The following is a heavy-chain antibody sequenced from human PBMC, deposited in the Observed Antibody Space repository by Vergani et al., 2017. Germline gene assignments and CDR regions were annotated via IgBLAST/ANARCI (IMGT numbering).Heavy chain of an antibody. CDR3: ARQFWVSQGVGAFET. Sequence: QLQLQESGPRLVKPSETLSLTCSVSGYSISRGYYWGWIRQPPGKGLEWIATVFHSGSAYYNPSLRRRVTISVETSKNQFSLRLTTLTAADTAVYYCARQFWVSQGVGAFETWGRGTEVSVSS. CDR1: GYSISRGYY. J-gene: IGHJ3*02. V-gene: IGHV4-38-2*02. CDR2: VFHSGSA. D-gene: IGHD3-16*01.